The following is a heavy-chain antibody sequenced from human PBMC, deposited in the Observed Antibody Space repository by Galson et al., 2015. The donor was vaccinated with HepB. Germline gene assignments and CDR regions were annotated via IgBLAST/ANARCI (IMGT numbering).Heavy chain of an antibody. J-gene: IGHJ6*02. CDR2: IIPMFGEP. CDR1: GGTFSNHV. V-gene: IGHV1-69*13. CDR3: ARGNYGMDV. Sequence: SVKVSCKASGGTFSNHVINWVRQAPGQGLEWMGGIIPMFGEPRHAQKFQDRITLSADASTSIAYMEVTSLQSADTAVYYCARGNYGMDVWGQGTTVIVSS.